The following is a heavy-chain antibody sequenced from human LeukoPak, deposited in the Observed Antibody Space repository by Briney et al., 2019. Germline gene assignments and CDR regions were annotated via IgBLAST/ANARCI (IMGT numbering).Heavy chain of an antibody. J-gene: IGHJ5*02. CDR2: IIPIFGTA. Sequence: GSSVKVSCKASGGTFISYAISWVRQAPGQGLEWMGGIIPIFGTANYAQKFQGRVTITADESTSTAYMELSSLRSEDTAVYYCARGYCSSTSCFRGWFDPWGQGTLVTVSS. D-gene: IGHD2-2*01. CDR3: ARGYCSSTSCFRGWFDP. V-gene: IGHV1-69*01. CDR1: GGTFISYA.